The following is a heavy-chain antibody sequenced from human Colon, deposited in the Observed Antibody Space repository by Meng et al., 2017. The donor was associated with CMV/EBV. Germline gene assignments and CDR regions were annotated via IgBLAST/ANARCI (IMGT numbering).Heavy chain of an antibody. CDR2: IDYDGTEE. V-gene: IGHV3-30*09. CDR1: GFTFSSYA. Sequence: GESLKISCAASGFTFSSYAMHWVRQAPGKGLEWVAFIDYDGTEEYYSESVKGRFVLSRDNSKNTLYLEMKSLSGEDTAAYYCAARLGYYFDYWGQGAVVTVSS. CDR3: AARLGYYFDY. J-gene: IGHJ4*02. D-gene: IGHD2-15*01.